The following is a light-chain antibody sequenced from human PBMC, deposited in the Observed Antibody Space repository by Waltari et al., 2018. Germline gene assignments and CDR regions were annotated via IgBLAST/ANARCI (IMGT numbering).Light chain of an antibody. J-gene: IGKJ5*01. V-gene: IGKV2-28*01. CDR3: MQPLETPWT. Sequence: DIVMTQSPLSLPVTPGEPASISCRSSQSLLHVYGYNYLDWYLQKPGHSPQVLIYMGSNRAAGVPDRFSGSGSGTDFTLKISRVEAEDVGVYYCMQPLETPWTFGQGTRLEIK. CDR2: MGS. CDR1: QSLLHVYGYNY.